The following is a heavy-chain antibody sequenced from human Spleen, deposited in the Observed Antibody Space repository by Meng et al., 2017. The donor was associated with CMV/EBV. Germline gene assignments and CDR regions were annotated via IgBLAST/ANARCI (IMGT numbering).Heavy chain of an antibody. Sequence: GESLKISCAASGFTVSSNYMSWVRQAPGKGLEWVSVIYSGGSTYYAESVKGRFTISRDNSKNTLYLQMDSLRHEDTAFYHCVKEGIRDEWPRDFDYWGQGLLVTVSS. J-gene: IGHJ4*02. CDR2: IYSGGST. V-gene: IGHV3-53*05. CDR3: VKEGIRDEWPRDFDY. D-gene: IGHD2-21*01. CDR1: GFTVSSNY.